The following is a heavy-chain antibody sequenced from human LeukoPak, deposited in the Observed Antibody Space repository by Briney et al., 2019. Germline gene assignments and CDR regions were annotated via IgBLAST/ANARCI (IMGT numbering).Heavy chain of an antibody. CDR3: ATAGSYCSSTSCYPVLLDYFDY. V-gene: IGHV1-24*01. D-gene: IGHD2-2*01. J-gene: IGHJ4*02. CDR2: FDPEDGET. Sequence: GASVKVSCKVSGYTLTELSMHWVRQAPGKGLEWMGGFDPEDGETIYAQKFQGRATMTEDTSTDTAYMELSSLRSEDTAVYYCATAGSYCSSTSCYPVLLDYFDYWGQGTLVTVSS. CDR1: GYTLTELS.